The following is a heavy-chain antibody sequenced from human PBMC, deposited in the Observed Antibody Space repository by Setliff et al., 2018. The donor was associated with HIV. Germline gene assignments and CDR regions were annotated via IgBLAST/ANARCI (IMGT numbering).Heavy chain of an antibody. V-gene: IGHV1-3*01. CDR3: ARGKGSSGYYYYYGMDV. CDR1: GYTFTSYA. J-gene: IGHJ6*02. D-gene: IGHD3-10*01. CDR2: INAGNGNT. Sequence: GASVKVSCKASGYTFTSYAMHWVRQAPGQRLEWMGWINAGNGNTKYSQKFQGRVTITRDTSASTADMELSSLRSEDTAVYYCARGKGSSGYYYYYGMDVWGQGTTVTVSS.